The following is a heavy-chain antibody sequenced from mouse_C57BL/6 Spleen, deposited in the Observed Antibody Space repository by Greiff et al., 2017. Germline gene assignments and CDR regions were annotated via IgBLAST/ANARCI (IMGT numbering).Heavy chain of an antibody. CDR2: IDPSDSET. Sequence: QVQLQQPGAELVRPGSSVKLSCKASGYTFTSYWMHWVKQRPIQGLEWIGNIDPSDSETHYNQKFKDKATLTVEKSSSTAYMQLSSLTSEDSAVYYCAREGSSGYDYWGQGTTLTVSS. CDR1: GYTFTSYW. V-gene: IGHV1-52*01. J-gene: IGHJ2*01. CDR3: AREGSSGYDY. D-gene: IGHD3-2*02.